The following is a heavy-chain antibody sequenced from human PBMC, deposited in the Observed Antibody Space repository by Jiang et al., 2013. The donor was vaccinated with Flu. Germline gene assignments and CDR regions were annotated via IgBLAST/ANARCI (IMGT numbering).Heavy chain of an antibody. CDR2: ISGSGGST. V-gene: IGHV3-23*01. CDR3: AKAPYSSGWYLFDY. D-gene: IGHD6-19*01. J-gene: IGHJ4*02. Sequence: AASGFTFSSYAMSWVRQAPGKGLEWVSAISGSGGSTYYADSVKGRFTISRDNSKNTLYLQMNSLRAEDTAVYYCAKAPYSSGWYLFDYWGQGTLVTVSS. CDR1: GFTFSSYA.